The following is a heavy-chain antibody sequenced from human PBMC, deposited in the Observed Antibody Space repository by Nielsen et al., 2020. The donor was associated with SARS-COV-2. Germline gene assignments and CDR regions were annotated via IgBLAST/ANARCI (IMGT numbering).Heavy chain of an antibody. Sequence: GGSLRLSCAASGFTLSSYGMHWVRQAPGKGLEWVAVIWYDGRKKYHADSVKGRFTISRDNSKNTLYLQMNSLRAEDTAMYYCAREGAGSSVYYGLDVWGQGTTVTVSS. CDR1: GFTLSSYG. CDR3: AREGAGSSVYYGLDV. CDR2: IWYDGRKK. D-gene: IGHD6-13*01. V-gene: IGHV3-33*01. J-gene: IGHJ6*02.